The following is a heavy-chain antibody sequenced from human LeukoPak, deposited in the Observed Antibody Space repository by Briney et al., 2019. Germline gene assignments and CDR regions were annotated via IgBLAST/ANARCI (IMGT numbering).Heavy chain of an antibody. J-gene: IGHJ4*02. V-gene: IGHV4-39*01. Sequence: GSLRLSCAASGFTFSSYAMHWVRQPPGKGLEWIGSIYYSGSTYYNPSLKSRVTISVDTSKNQFSLKLSSVTAADTAVYYCARRFGVVTLPYFDYWGQGTLVTVSS. CDR1: GFTFSSYAMH. D-gene: IGHD3-3*01. CDR3: ARRFGVVTLPYFDY. CDR2: IYYSGST.